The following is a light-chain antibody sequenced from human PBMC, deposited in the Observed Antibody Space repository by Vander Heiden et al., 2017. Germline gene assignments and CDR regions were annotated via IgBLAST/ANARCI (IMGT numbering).Light chain of an antibody. CDR2: AAS. Sequence: DIQMTQSPSSLSASVGDRVTITRPATQSISSYLNWYQQKPGKAPKLLIYAASSLQSGVPSRFSGSGSGTDFTLTISSLQPEDFATYYCQQSNSTPYTFGQGTKLEIK. J-gene: IGKJ2*01. CDR1: QSISSY. CDR3: QQSNSTPYT. V-gene: IGKV1-39*01.